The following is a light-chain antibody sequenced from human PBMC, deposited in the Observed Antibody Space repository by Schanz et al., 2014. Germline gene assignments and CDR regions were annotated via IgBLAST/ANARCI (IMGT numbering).Light chain of an antibody. V-gene: IGKV3-11*01. CDR2: DAS. CDR3: LQRYSWPRT. J-gene: IGKJ1*01. CDR1: QTITPSS. Sequence: EIVLTQSPGTLSLSPGEGATLSCRASQTITPSSLAWYQQKPGQAPSLLIYDASNRATGIPARFSGSGSGTDFTLTISGLEPEDSAVYYCLQRYSWPRTFGQGTKVELK.